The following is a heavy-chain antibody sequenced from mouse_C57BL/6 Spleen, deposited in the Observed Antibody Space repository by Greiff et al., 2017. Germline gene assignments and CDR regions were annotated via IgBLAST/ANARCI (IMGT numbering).Heavy chain of an antibody. Sequence: EVQGVESGAGLVKPGASVKLSCTASGFNINDYYMSWVKQRPEQGLEWIGRIDREDGETKYAPKFQGKATISADTASNTAYLRLRSLTSEDTAVYYCARSARGFAYWGQGTLVTVSA. CDR1: GFNINDYY. D-gene: IGHD3-1*01. CDR3: ARSARGFAY. CDR2: IDREDGET. V-gene: IGHV14-2*01. J-gene: IGHJ3*01.